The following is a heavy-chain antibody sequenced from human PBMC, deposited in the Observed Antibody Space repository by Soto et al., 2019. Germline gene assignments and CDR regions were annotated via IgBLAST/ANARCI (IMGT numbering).Heavy chain of an antibody. CDR1: GFPFSSYE. CDR2: ISSSGSTI. J-gene: IGHJ4*02. V-gene: IGHV3-48*03. Sequence: GGSLRLSCAASGFPFSSYEMNWVRQAPGKGLEWVSYISSSGSTIYYADSVKGRFTISRDNAKNSLYLQMNSLRAEDTAVYYFARDALQYSSSPGHFDYWGQGTLVTVS. D-gene: IGHD6-19*01. CDR3: ARDALQYSSSPGHFDY.